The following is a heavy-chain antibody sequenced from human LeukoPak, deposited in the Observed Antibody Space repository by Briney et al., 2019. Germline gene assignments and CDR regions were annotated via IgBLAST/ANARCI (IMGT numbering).Heavy chain of an antibody. D-gene: IGHD1-1*01. CDR1: GFTFSRFW. V-gene: IGHV3-7*04. J-gene: IGHJ6*02. CDR2: INQDGSEK. Sequence: GGSLRLSCAASGFTFSRFWMNWVRQAPGKGLEWVANINQDGSEKYYVDSVKGRFTISRDNAKNSLYLQMNSLRAEDTAVYFCARLGWNEDYGMDVWGQGTTVTVSS. CDR3: ARLGWNEDYGMDV.